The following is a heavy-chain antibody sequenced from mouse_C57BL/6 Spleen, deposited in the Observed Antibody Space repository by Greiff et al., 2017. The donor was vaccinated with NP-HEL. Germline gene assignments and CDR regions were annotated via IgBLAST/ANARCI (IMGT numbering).Heavy chain of an antibody. CDR3: ARENYGSSYVDY. D-gene: IGHD1-1*01. Sequence: QVQLKQPGAELVRPGTSVKLSCKASGYTFTSYWMHWVKQRPGQGLEWIGVIDPSDSYTNYNQKFKGKATLTVDTSSSTAYMQLSSLTSEDSAVYYCARENYGSSYVDYWGQGTTLTVSS. CDR1: GYTFTSYW. V-gene: IGHV1-59*01. CDR2: IDPSDSYT. J-gene: IGHJ2*01.